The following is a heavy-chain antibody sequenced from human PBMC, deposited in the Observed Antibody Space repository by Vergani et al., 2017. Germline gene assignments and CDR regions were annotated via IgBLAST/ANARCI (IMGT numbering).Heavy chain of an antibody. CDR3: ARRVLYSSGSGMDV. V-gene: IGHV3-64*01. CDR2: ISSNGGST. J-gene: IGHJ6*02. Sequence: VQLVESGGGLVQPGGSLRLSCAASGFTFSSYAMSWVRQAPGKGLEWVSAISSNGGSTYYANTVKGRCTISRDNSKNTLYLQMGSLRAEDMAVYDCARRVLYSSGSGMDVWGQGTTVTVSS. CDR1: GFTFSSYA. D-gene: IGHD6-19*01.